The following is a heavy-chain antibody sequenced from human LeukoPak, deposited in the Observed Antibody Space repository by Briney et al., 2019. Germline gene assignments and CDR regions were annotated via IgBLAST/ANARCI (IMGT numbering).Heavy chain of an antibody. V-gene: IGHV1-2*02. J-gene: IGHJ4*02. D-gene: IGHD3-10*01. Sequence: ASVKVSCKASGYTFTGYYMHWVRQAPGQGLEWMGWINPNSGDTNYAQKFQGRVTMTRDTSSSTAYMDLSRLRSDDTAVYFCARFDPPYYYGSGSYDDYWGQGTLVTVSS. CDR3: ARFDPPYYYGSGSYDDY. CDR1: GYTFTGYY. CDR2: INPNSGDT.